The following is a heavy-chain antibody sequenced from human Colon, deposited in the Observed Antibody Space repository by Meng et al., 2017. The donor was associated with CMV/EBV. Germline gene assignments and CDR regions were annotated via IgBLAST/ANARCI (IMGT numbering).Heavy chain of an antibody. CDR2: IYYSGST. CDR3: ARDRSGSYYRHYYYYGMDV. Sequence: GSLRLSCTVSGVSVTTSSYCWSWIRQPPGKGLEWIGYIYYSGSTNYNPSLKSRVTISVDTSKNQFSLKLSSVTAADTAVYYCARDRSGSYYRHYYYYGMDVWGQGTTVTVSS. CDR1: GVSVTTSSYC. J-gene: IGHJ6*02. V-gene: IGHV4-61*01. D-gene: IGHD1-26*01.